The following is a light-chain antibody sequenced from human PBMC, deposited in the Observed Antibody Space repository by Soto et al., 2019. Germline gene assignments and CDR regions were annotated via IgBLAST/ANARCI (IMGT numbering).Light chain of an antibody. J-gene: IGLJ2*01. CDR3: QSYDSSLSGRVV. CDR1: SSNIGAVYD. V-gene: IGLV1-40*01. CDR2: GNS. Sequence: QSVLTQPPSVSGAPCQRVTISCTGSSSNIGAVYDVQWYQQLPGTAPKLLIYGNSNRPSGVPDRFSGSKSGTSASLAITGIQAEDEADYYCQSYDSSLSGRVVFGGGTKLTVL.